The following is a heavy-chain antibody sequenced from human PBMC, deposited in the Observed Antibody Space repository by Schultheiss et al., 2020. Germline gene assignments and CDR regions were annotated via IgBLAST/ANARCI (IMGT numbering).Heavy chain of an antibody. D-gene: IGHD2-2*01. J-gene: IGHJ6*03. CDR3: AKAVGCSSTSCYAPYMDV. V-gene: IGHV3-23*01. CDR2: ISVSGGST. CDR1: GFTFSSYA. Sequence: GGSLRLSCAASGFTFSSYAMSWVRQAPGKGLVWVSAISVSGGSTYYADSVKGRFTISRDNSKNTLYLQMNSLRAEDTAVYYCAKAVGCSSTSCYAPYMDVWGKGTTVTVSS.